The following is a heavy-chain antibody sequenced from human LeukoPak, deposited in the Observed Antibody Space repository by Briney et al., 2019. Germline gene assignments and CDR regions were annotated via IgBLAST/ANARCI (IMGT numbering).Heavy chain of an antibody. CDR3: AGHRRWLQPDLGY. CDR1: GGSISSSSYY. D-gene: IGHD5-24*01. Sequence: SETLSLTCTVSGGSISSSSYYWGWIRQPPGKGLEWIGSIYYSGSTYYNPSLKSRVTISVDTSKNQFSLKLSSVTAADTAVYYCAGHRRWLQPDLGYWGQGTLSPSPQ. V-gene: IGHV4-39*01. CDR2: IYYSGST. J-gene: IGHJ4*02.